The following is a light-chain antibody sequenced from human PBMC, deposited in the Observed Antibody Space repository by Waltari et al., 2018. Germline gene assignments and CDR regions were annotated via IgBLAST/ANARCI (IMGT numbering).Light chain of an antibody. V-gene: IGKV2-30*02. J-gene: IGKJ1*01. CDR2: RVS. Sequence: DVGMTQSPLSLPVSLGEPASISCRSSQSLVHSDGNTYLNWFQQRPGQSPRRLFYRVSNRDSGVPDRFSGSGSGTDFTLKITRVEAEDVGVYYCMQGTHWPWTFGQGTKVEIK. CDR3: MQGTHWPWT. CDR1: QSLVHSDGNTY.